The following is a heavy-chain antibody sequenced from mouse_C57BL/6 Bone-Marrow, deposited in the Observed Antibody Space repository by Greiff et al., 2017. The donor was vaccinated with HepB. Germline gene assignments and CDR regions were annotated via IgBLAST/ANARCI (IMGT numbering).Heavy chain of an antibody. Sequence: VQLQQSGAELARPGASVKLSCKASGYTFTSYGISWVKQRTGQGLEWIGEIYPRSGNTYYNEKFKGKATLTADKSSSTAYMELRSLTSEDSAVYFCARRVTTTYYYAMDYWGQGTSVTVSS. CDR2: IYPRSGNT. CDR1: GYTFTSYG. D-gene: IGHD2-3*01. CDR3: ARRVTTTYYYAMDY. V-gene: IGHV1-81*01. J-gene: IGHJ4*01.